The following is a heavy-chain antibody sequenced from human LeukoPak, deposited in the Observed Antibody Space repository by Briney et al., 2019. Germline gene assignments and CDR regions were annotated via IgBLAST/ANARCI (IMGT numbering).Heavy chain of an antibody. V-gene: IGHV3-9*02. J-gene: IGHJ4*02. Sequence: GGSLRLSCAASGFTSDDYAMHWVRQAPGKGLEWVSGISWNSGRIGYADSVKGRFTISRDNAKNSLYLQMNSLRAEDMALYYCAKDISPDFWGGSNFDYWGQGTLVTVSS. CDR3: AKDISPDFWGGSNFDY. D-gene: IGHD3-3*01. CDR1: GFTSDDYA. CDR2: ISWNSGRI.